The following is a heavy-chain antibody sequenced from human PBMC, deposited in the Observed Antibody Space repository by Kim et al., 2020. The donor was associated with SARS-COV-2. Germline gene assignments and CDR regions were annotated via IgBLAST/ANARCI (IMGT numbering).Heavy chain of an antibody. D-gene: IGHD2-15*01. CDR2: MNPTSGNT. V-gene: IGHV1-8*01. CDR3: ARGPWGGNQPRDS. J-gene: IGHJ5*01. CDR1: GYTFTRYD. Sequence: ASVKVSCKASGYTFTRYDINWVRQATGQGLEWMGWMNPTSGNTGYAQKFQGRVSMTRNTSLTTAYMELRSLRSDDTAVYYCARGPWGGNQPRDSWGQGALVTVSS.